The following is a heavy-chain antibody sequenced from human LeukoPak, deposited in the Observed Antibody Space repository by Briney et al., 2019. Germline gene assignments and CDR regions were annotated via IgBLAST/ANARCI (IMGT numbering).Heavy chain of an antibody. J-gene: IGHJ4*02. Sequence: GGSLRLSCAASGFTFSSYAMNWVRQAPGKGLEWVSTLSGSGGSTYYADSVKGRFTISRDNSKNTLYLQVSSLRADDTGVYYCARETFYYDSSGSFKYFDYWGQGTLVTVSS. CDR2: LSGSGGST. CDR3: ARETFYYDSSGSFKYFDY. V-gene: IGHV3-23*01. CDR1: GFTFSSYA. D-gene: IGHD3-22*01.